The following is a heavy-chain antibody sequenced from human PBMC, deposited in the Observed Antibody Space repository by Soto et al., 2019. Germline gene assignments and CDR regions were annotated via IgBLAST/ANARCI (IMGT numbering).Heavy chain of an antibody. J-gene: IGHJ6*02. D-gene: IGHD3-22*01. CDR3: ATGGSNDRYSFYHGMDV. Sequence: QVPVVQSGAEVKKPGSSVKVSCKVSGGIFTNHAISWVRQAPGLGLEWLGGVIPLFDTAYYAQIFRGRLRISAGGATTTAYVELSGLTSADTTVYFCATGGSNDRYSFYHGMDVWGQGTTVTVS. V-gene: IGHV1-69*01. CDR1: GGIFTNHA. CDR2: VIPLFDTA.